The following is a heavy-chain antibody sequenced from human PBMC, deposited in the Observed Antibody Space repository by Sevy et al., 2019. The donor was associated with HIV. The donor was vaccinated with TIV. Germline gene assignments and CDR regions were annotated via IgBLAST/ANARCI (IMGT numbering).Heavy chain of an antibody. V-gene: IGHV4-61*01. Sequence: SETLSLTCTVSGGSVSSGSYYWSWIRQPPGKGLEWIGYIYQSGSTKYNPSLKSRVTLSVDTSKNQFSLKLSSVTAADTAVYYCARAYNSSWTGYYFDYWGQGTLVTVSS. CDR2: IYQSGST. D-gene: IGHD6-13*01. J-gene: IGHJ4*02. CDR3: ARAYNSSWTGYYFDY. CDR1: GGSVSSGSYY.